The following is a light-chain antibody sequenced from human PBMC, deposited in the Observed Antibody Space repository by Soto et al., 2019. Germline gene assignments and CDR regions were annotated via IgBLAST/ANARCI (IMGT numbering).Light chain of an antibody. CDR2: DAS. CDR1: QSVSRY. Sequence: EIVLTQSPATLSLSPGERATLSCRASQSVSRYLAWYQQQPGQAPRLLIYDASNRVPGIPARFSGSGSGTDFTLTISSLEPEDFAVYYCQQRSNWPWTFDQGTKVEIK. CDR3: QQRSNWPWT. J-gene: IGKJ1*01. V-gene: IGKV3-11*01.